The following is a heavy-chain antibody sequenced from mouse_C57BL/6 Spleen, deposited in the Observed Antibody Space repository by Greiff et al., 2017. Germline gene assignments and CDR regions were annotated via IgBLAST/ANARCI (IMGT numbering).Heavy chain of an antibody. V-gene: IGHV1-20*01. CDR3: ARRNSNYAFWFAMDY. J-gene: IGHJ4*01. CDR2: INPYNGDT. Sequence: VQLQQSGPELVKPGDSVKISCKASGYSFTGYFMNWVMQSHGKSLEWIGRINPYNGDTFYNQKFTGKATLTVDKSSSTAHMELRSLTSEDSAVYYCARRNSNYAFWFAMDYWGQGTSVTVSS. CDR1: GYSFTGYF. D-gene: IGHD2-5*01.